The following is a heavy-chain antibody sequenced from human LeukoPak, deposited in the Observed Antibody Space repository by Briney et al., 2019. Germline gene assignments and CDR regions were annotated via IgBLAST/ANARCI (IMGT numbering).Heavy chain of an antibody. CDR2: ISGTTIRGSGGST. V-gene: IGHV3-23*01. CDR1: GFTFSTHV. D-gene: IGHD2-21*02. J-gene: IGHJ4*02. Sequence: PGGSLRLSCAASGFTFSTHVMTWVRQAPGKGLEWVSAISGTTIRGSGGSTYYADSVKGRFTISRDNSKNTVYLQMNSLRVEDTAVYYCARSRPVVTAIDHERLGYWGQGTLVTVSS. CDR3: ARSRPVVTAIDHERLGY.